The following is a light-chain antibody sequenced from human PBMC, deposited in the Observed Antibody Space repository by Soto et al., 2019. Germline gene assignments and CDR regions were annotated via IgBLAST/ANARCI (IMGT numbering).Light chain of an antibody. J-gene: IGKJ3*01. V-gene: IGKV3-20*01. CDR2: GAS. Sequence: EIVLTQSPGTLSLSPGERATLSCRASQSVSSNNLAWYQQRPGQAPRVVIYGASTRATGIPERFRGSGSGTAFTLTIRRMEPEDFAVSYCQQYGRSPFTFGPGTKVDIK. CDR3: QQYGRSPFT. CDR1: QSVSSNN.